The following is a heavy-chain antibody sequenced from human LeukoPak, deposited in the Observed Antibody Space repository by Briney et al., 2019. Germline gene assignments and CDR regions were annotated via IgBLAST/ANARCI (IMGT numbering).Heavy chain of an antibody. V-gene: IGHV4-34*01. CDR1: GGSFSGYY. CDR3: ARAPPRYCSGGSCYSAGGFDY. D-gene: IGHD2-15*01. CDR2: INHSGST. J-gene: IGHJ4*02. Sequence: PSETLSLTCAVYGGSFSGYYWSWIRQPPGKGLEWIGEINHSGSTNYNPSLKSRVTISVDTSKNQFSLKLSSVIAADTAVYYCARAPPRYCSGGSCYSAGGFDYWGQGTLVTVSS.